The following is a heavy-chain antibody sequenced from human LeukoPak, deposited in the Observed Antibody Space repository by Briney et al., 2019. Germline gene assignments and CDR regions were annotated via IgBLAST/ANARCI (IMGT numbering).Heavy chain of an antibody. V-gene: IGHV3-23*01. CDR1: GFTFNNYA. J-gene: IGHJ4*02. D-gene: IGHD5-24*01. Sequence: GGSLRLSCAASGFTFNNYAMSGGRQAPGKGLEWVSAITGGGGSTYYADSVKGRFTIYRDNSKNTLYLQMNRLRADDAAVYYCPKDDGPNGYNYFGYWGQGTLVTVSS. CDR3: PKDDGPNGYNYFGY. CDR2: ITGGGGST.